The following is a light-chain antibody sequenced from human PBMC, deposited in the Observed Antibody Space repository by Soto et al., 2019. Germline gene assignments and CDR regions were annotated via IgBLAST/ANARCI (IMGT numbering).Light chain of an antibody. Sequence: IPMTQSPSTLSASLGDRVTITCRASQSISSWLAWFQQKPGKAPKLLIYKASTLERGVPSRFSGSGSGTDFTLTISSLQPEDVATYYCQKYNSARKTFGQGTKVDIK. CDR3: QKYNSARKT. J-gene: IGKJ1*01. CDR2: KAS. CDR1: QSISSW. V-gene: IGKV1-5*03.